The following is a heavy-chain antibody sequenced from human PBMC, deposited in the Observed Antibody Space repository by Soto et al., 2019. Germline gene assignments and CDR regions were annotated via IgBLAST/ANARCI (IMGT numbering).Heavy chain of an antibody. J-gene: IGHJ4*02. CDR2: ISGSGGST. CDR3: AKAQYSGSYSSAFDY. Sequence: LRLSCSASGFTFSSYAMSWVRQAPGKGLEWVSAISGSGGSTYYADSVKGRFTISRDNSKNTLYLQMNSLRAEDTAVYYCAKAQYSGSYSSAFDYWGQGTLVTVSS. D-gene: IGHD1-26*01. V-gene: IGHV3-23*01. CDR1: GFTFSSYA.